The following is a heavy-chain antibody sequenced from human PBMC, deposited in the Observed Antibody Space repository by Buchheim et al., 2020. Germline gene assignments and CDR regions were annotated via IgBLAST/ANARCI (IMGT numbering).Heavy chain of an antibody. V-gene: IGHV3-23*01. J-gene: IGHJ4*02. CDR2: ISGSGGST. D-gene: IGHD3-22*01. CDR1: GFTFSSYA. CDR3: AKAAYPYYYDSSGYYDDY. Sequence: EVQLLESGGGLVQPGGSLRLSCAASGFTFSSYAMSWVRQAPGKGLEWVSAISGSGGSTYYADSVKGRFTISRDNSKKTLSLQMNSLRAEDTAVYYCAKAAYPYYYDSSGYYDDYWGQGTL.